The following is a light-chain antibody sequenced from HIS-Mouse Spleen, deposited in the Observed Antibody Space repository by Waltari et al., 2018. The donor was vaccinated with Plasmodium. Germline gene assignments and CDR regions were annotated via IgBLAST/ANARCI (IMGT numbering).Light chain of an antibody. CDR3: QQYNNWSFT. CDR2: GAS. J-gene: IGKJ3*01. CDR1: QSVSSN. V-gene: IGKV3-15*01. Sequence: EIVMTQSPATLSVSLGERATLSCRASQSVSSNLAWYPQKPGQGPRLLIFGASTRATGIPARFSGRGSGTEFTLTISSLQSEDFAVYYCQQYNNWSFTFGPGTKVDIK.